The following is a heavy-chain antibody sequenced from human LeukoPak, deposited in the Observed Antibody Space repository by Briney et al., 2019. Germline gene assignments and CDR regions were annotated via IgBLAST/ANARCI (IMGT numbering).Heavy chain of an antibody. CDR2: IIPIFGTA. CDR1: GGTFSSYA. CDR3: ASGGDCSSTSCYTNYYYYYGMDV. J-gene: IGHJ6*02. Sequence: GASVKVSCKASGGTFSSYAISWVRQAPGQGLEWMGGIIPIFGTANYAQKFQGRVTITADESTSTAYMELSSLRSEDTAVYYCASGGDCSSTSCYTNYYYYYGMDVWAKGPRSPSP. D-gene: IGHD2-2*02. V-gene: IGHV1-69*01.